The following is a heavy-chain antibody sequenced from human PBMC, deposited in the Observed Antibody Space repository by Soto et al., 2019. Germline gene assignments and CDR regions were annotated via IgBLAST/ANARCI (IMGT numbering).Heavy chain of an antibody. CDR1: GLVSGSTFDNYA. V-gene: IGHV3-23*01. J-gene: IGHJ6*02. CDR3: AKSQALAGRSYFYYGMDV. CDR2: TTGGGVTS. Sequence: GSLRLSCVISGLVSGSTFDNYAMSWVRQAPGKGLEWVSSTTGGGVTSYYADSVRGRFTISRDNSKNTLYLQLNSLRAEDTAVYYCAKSQALAGRSYFYYGMDVWGQGTTVTVSS. D-gene: IGHD6-19*01.